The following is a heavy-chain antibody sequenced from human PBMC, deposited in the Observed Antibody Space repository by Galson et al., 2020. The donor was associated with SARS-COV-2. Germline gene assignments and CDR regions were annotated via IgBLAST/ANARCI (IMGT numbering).Heavy chain of an antibody. D-gene: IGHD6-13*01. CDR3: ARSDSRAVAAAELFDY. Sequence: NSGGSLRLSCAASGFTFSSYSMNWVRQAPGKGLEWVSSISSSSSYIYYADSVKGRFTISRDNAKNSLYLQMNSLRAEDTAVYYCARSDSRAVAAAELFDYWGQGTLVTVSS. CDR2: ISSSSSYI. CDR1: GFTFSSYS. J-gene: IGHJ4*02. V-gene: IGHV3-21*01.